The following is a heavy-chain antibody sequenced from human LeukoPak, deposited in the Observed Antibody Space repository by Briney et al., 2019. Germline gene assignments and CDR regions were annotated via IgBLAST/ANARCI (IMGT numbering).Heavy chain of an antibody. CDR1: GGSISSYY. V-gene: IGHV4-4*07. CDR3: ARESSSTSLYYYYYMEV. CDR2: IYTSGST. J-gene: IGHJ6*03. D-gene: IGHD2-2*01. Sequence: SETLSLTCTVSGGSISSYYWSWIRQPAGKGPEWIGRIYTSGSTNYNPSLKSRVTMSVDTSKNQFSLKLSSVTAADTAVYYCARESSSTSLYYYYYMEVWGKGTTVTVSS.